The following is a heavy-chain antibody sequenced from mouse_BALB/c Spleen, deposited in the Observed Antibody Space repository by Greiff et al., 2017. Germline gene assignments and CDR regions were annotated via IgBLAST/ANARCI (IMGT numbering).Heavy chain of an antibody. J-gene: IGHJ4*01. CDR2: ISSGSSTI. CDR3: ARYDYGNYAMDY. V-gene: IGHV5-17*02. Sequence: DVKLVESGGGLVQPGGSRKLSCAASGFTFSSFGMHWVRQAPEKGLEWVAYISSGSSTIYYADTVKGRFTISRDNPKNTLFLQLTSLRSEDTAMYYCARYDYGNYAMDYWGQGTSVTVSS. D-gene: IGHD2-1*01. CDR1: GFTFSSFG.